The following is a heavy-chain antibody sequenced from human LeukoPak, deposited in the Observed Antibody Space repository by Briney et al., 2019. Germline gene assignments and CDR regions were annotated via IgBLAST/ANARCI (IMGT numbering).Heavy chain of an antibody. Sequence: GGSLRLSCAASGFTFSSYSMNWVRQAPGKGLEWVSSISSSSYIYYADSVKGRFTISRDNAKNSLYLQMNSLRAEDTAVYYCARAGGTYYDILTGYPRPLDYWGQGTLVTVSS. D-gene: IGHD3-9*01. V-gene: IGHV3-21*01. J-gene: IGHJ4*02. CDR1: GFTFSSYS. CDR2: ISSSSYI. CDR3: ARAGGTYYDILTGYPRPLDY.